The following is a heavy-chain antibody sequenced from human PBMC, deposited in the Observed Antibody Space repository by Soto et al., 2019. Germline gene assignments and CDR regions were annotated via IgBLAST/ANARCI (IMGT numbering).Heavy chain of an antibody. CDR3: ARAPGEVVITTVWFDP. D-gene: IGHD3-22*01. V-gene: IGHV4-31*03. J-gene: IGHJ5*02. CDR1: GGSISSGGYY. Sequence: QVQLQESGPGLVKPSQTLSLTCTVSGGSISSGGYYWSWIRQHPGKGLEWIGYIYYSGSTYYNPSLKRRVTISVDTSKNQCSLKLSSVTAADTAVDYCARAPGEVVITTVWFDPWGQGTLVTVSS. CDR2: IYYSGST.